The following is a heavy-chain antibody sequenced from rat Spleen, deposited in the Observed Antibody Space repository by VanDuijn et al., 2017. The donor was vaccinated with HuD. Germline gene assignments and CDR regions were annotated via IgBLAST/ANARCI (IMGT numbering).Heavy chain of an antibody. CDR3: AREGGGRSYWYFDF. CDR2: IWTGGST. J-gene: IGHJ1*01. V-gene: IGHV2-30*01. CDR1: GFSLTSYN. Sequence: QVQLKESGPGLVQPSQTLSLTCTVPGFSLTSYNVHWVRQPTGKGLEWMGIIWTGGSTDYNSALKSQLSISRDTSKSQVFLKMNSLQTEDIATYYCAREGGGRSYWYFDFWGPGTMVTVSS.